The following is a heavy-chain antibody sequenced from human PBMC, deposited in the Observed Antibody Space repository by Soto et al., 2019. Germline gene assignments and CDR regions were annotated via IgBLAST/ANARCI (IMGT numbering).Heavy chain of an antibody. CDR3: AKHHGGFRSHFNH. Sequence: EVQLLESGGGLVQPGGSLRLSCAASGFTFSSHAMSWVRQAPGKGLEWVSSISGSGGSTYYLESVKGRFTISRDNSNNTLFLQLDSRRAEDTALYFCAKHHGGFRSHFNHWGQATLVTVSA. V-gene: IGHV3-23*01. D-gene: IGHD2-15*01. CDR1: GFTFSSHA. CDR2: ISGSGGST. J-gene: IGHJ4*02.